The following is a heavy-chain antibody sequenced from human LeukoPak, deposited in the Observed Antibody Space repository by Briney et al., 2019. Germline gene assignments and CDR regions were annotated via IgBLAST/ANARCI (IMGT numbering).Heavy chain of an antibody. V-gene: IGHV4-34*01. CDR3: VSDLLGYNYYYMDV. CDR1: GGAFSGYY. Sequence: PSETLSLTCAVYGGAFSGYYGNWIRQPPGERVECIGENNHSGSTNYNPPLKSRVTISVDTRQNQFSLKMSPLSAPGTAVYLCVSDLLGYNYYYMDVWGKGTTVTVSS. CDR2: NNHSGST. D-gene: IGHD3-16*02. J-gene: IGHJ6*03.